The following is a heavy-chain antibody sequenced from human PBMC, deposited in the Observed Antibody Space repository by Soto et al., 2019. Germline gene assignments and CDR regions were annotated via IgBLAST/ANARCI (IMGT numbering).Heavy chain of an antibody. CDR1: GFTVNNYY. V-gene: IGHV3-66*01. J-gene: IGHJ4*02. CDR3: RGHNIVVVPAADFDY. D-gene: IGHD2-2*01. Sequence: GGSLRLSCAASGFTVNNYYMSWVRQAPGKGLEWVSVIYSDGSTSYADSVKGRFTISRDNSKNTLFLQLDSLRAEDTAVYYCRGHNIVVVPAADFDYWGQGTLVTVSS. CDR2: IYSDGST.